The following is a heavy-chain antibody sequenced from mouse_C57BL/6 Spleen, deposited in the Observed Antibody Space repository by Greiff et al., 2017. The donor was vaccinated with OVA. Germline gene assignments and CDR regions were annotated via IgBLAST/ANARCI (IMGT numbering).Heavy chain of an antibody. J-gene: IGHJ1*03. V-gene: IGHV1-55*01. CDR3: ARREYYGSSTGYFDV. D-gene: IGHD1-1*01. CDR1: GYTFTSYW. Sequence: VQLQQPGAELVKPGASVKISCKASGYTFTSYWITWVKQRPGQGLEWIGDIYPGSGSTNYNEKFKSKATLTVDTSSSTAYMQLSSLTSEDSAVYYCARREYYGSSTGYFDVWGTGTTVTVSS. CDR2: IYPGSGST.